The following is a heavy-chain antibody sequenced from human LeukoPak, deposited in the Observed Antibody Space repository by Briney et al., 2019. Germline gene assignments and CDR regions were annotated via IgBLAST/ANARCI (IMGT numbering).Heavy chain of an antibody. CDR2: IVVGSGNT. CDR1: GFTFTSSA. V-gene: IGHV1-58*01. Sequence: GTSVKVSCKASGFTFTSSAVQWVRQARGQRLELIGWIVVGSGNTNYAQKFQERVTITRDMSTSTAYMELSSLRSEDTAVYYCAADSGSDYDNSPGPDAFDIWGQGTMVTVSS. J-gene: IGHJ3*02. CDR3: AADSGSDYDNSPGPDAFDI. D-gene: IGHD5-12*01.